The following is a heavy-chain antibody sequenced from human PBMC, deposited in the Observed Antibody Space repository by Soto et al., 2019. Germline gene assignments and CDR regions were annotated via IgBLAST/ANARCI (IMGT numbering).Heavy chain of an antibody. V-gene: IGHV1-18*04. CDR1: GYTFTSYG. J-gene: IGHJ6*02. D-gene: IGHD3-3*01. CDR2: ISAYNVNT. Sequence: AASVKVSCKASGYTFTSYGISWVRQAPGQGLEWMGWISAYNVNTNYAQKLQGRVTMTTDTSTSTAYMELRSLRSDDTAVYYCARGGNYDFWSGYYKFTDYYYGMDVWGQGTTVTVSS. CDR3: ARGGNYDFWSGYYKFTDYYYGMDV.